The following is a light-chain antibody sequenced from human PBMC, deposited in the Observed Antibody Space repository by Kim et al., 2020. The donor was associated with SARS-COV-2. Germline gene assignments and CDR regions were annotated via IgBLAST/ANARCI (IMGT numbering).Light chain of an antibody. CDR1: NIGRKN. V-gene: IGLV3-9*01. Sequence: SVALGQTARISCGGNNIGRKNVHWYQQKPGQAPVLVIYRDSNRPSGIPERFSGSNSGNTATLTISRAQSGDEADYYCQVWDNSAWVFGGGTQLTVL. J-gene: IGLJ3*02. CDR3: QVWDNSAWV. CDR2: RDS.